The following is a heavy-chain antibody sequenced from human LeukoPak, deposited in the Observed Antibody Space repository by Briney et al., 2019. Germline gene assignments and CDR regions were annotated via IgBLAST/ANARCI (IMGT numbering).Heavy chain of an antibody. CDR1: GGSFSGYY. CDR2: INHSGST. CDR3: ARGYEYDFWSGFDP. V-gene: IGHV4-34*01. D-gene: IGHD3-3*01. J-gene: IGHJ5*02. Sequence: SETLSLTCAVYGGSFSGYYWSWIRQPPGKGLEWIGEINHSGSTNYNPSLKSRVTISVDTSKNQFSLKLSSVTAADTAVYYCARGYEYDFWSGFDPWGQGTLVTVSS.